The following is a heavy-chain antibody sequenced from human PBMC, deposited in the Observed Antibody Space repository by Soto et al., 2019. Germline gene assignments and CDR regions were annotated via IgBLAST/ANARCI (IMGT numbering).Heavy chain of an antibody. CDR3: ARVPLLAADTAMPTGYFDY. D-gene: IGHD5-18*01. Sequence: PGGSLRLSCAASGFTFSDYYMSWIRQAPGKGLEWVSYISSSSSYTNYADSVKGRFTISRDNAKNSLYLQMNSLRAEDTAVYYCARVPLLAADTAMPTGYFDYWGQGTLVTVSS. CDR1: GFTFSDYY. J-gene: IGHJ4*02. CDR2: ISSSSSYT. V-gene: IGHV3-11*06.